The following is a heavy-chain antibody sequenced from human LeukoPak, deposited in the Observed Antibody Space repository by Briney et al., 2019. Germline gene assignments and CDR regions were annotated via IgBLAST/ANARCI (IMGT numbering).Heavy chain of an antibody. J-gene: IGHJ6*02. CDR3: ARLTLGYNNNYYGMDV. CDR2: IYYSGST. V-gene: IGHV4-61*08. Sequence: SQTLSVTCTVSGGSISSGGYYWSWIRQPPGKGLEWIGYIYYSGSTNYNPSLKSRVTISVDTSKNQFSLKLSSVTAADTAVYYCARLTLGYNNNYYGMDVWGQGTTVTVSS. CDR1: GGSISSGGYY. D-gene: IGHD1-14*01.